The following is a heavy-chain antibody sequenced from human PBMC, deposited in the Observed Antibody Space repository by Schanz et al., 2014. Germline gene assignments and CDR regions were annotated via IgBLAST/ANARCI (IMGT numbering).Heavy chain of an antibody. Sequence: QVHLVQSGAEVHKPGASLKISCKASGYTFTSYSMHWVRQAPGQGLEWMGIINLSGGSTNNAQKFQGRLTMTRDTSTSTVYMELSSLRSEDTAVYYCASSGAGYSSSWDFDYWGQGTLXTVSS. CDR3: ASSGAGYSSSWDFDY. CDR2: INLSGGST. D-gene: IGHD6-13*01. V-gene: IGHV1-46*01. J-gene: IGHJ4*02. CDR1: GYTFTSYS.